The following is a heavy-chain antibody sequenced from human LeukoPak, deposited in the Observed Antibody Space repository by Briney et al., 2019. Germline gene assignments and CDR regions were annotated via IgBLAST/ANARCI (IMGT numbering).Heavy chain of an antibody. D-gene: IGHD2-15*01. J-gene: IGHJ4*02. V-gene: IGHV3-15*01. CDR1: GFTFSSYG. Sequence: GGSLRLSCAASGFTFSSYGMHWVRQAPGKGLELVGRIRSKSDGGTTDYAAPVKGRFTISRDDSTNTLYLQMTSLKTDDTALYYCASDVPENAAQIDYWGQGTLVTVSS. CDR3: ASDVPENAAQIDY. CDR2: IRSKSDGGTT.